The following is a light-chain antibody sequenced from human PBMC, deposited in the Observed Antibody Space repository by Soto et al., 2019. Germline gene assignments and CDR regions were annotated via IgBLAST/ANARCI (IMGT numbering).Light chain of an antibody. V-gene: IGKV3-15*01. Sequence: EIVMTQSPATLSVSPGERATLSCRASQSISSNLVWYQHKPGQAPRLLIYGASTRATGISARFSGSGSGTEFTLTISSLQSEDFAVYYCQQYYRWRTFGQGTKVEF. CDR2: GAS. J-gene: IGKJ1*01. CDR3: QQYYRWRT. CDR1: QSISSN.